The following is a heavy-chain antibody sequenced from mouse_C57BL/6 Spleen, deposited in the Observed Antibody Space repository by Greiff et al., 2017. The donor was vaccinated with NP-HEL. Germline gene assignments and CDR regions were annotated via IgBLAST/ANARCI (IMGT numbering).Heavy chain of an antibody. J-gene: IGHJ1*03. D-gene: IGHD1-1*01. CDR1: GYAFSSSW. V-gene: IGHV1-82*01. CDR2: IYPGDGDT. Sequence: VQLQQSGPELVKPGASVKISCKASGYAFSSSWMNWVKQRPGKGLEWIGRIYPGDGDTNYNGKFKGKATLTADKSSSTAYMQLSSLTSEDSAVYFCAKVFLFTKSGYFDVWGTGTTVTVSS. CDR3: AKVFLFTKSGYFDV.